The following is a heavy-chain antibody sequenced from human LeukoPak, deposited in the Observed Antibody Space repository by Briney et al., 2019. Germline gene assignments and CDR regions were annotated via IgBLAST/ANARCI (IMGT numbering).Heavy chain of an antibody. CDR3: ANLGAVAGQRYFDY. CDR2: ISGSGGST. D-gene: IGHD6-19*01. Sequence: GGSLRLSCXXSXFTFSSYAMSWVRQAPGKWREWVSAISGSGGSTYYADSVKGRFTISRDNSKNTLYLKMNSLRAEDTAVYYCANLGAVAGQRYFDYWGEGTLVTVSS. J-gene: IGHJ4*02. V-gene: IGHV3-23*01. CDR1: XFTFSSYA.